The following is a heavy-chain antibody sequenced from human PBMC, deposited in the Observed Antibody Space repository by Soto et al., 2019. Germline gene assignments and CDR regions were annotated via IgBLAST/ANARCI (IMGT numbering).Heavy chain of an antibody. V-gene: IGHV1-18*01. CDR3: ARDLAVGLVDY. CDR1: GYTFTSYG. Sequence: QVQLVQSGAEVKKPGASVKVSCKASGYTFTSYGISWGRQPPGQGLEGMGWISAYNGNTKSTQKPPGSVTQTTDTSTSTAYMGVRSLGSDDTAVYYCARDLAVGLVDYWGQGPLVTVSS. CDR2: ISAYNGNT. D-gene: IGHD6-19*01. J-gene: IGHJ4*02.